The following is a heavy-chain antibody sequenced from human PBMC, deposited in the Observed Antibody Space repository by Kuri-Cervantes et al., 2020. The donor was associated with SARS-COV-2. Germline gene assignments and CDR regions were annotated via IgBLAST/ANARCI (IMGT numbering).Heavy chain of an antibody. CDR3: ARDGPRYYFDY. CDR1: GGSISSGGYY. CDR2: IYYSGST. V-gene: IGHV4-31*03. J-gene: IGHJ4*02. Sequence: SETLSLTCTVSGGSISSGGYYWSWIRQHPGKGLEWIGYIYYSGSTYYNPSLKSRVTISVDTSKNHFSLKLSSVTAADTAVYYCARDGPRYYFDYWGQGTLVTVSS.